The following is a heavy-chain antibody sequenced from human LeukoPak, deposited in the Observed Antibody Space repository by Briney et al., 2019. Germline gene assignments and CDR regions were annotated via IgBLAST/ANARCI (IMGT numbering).Heavy chain of an antibody. J-gene: IGHJ4*02. D-gene: IGHD6-13*01. Sequence: GGSLRLSCAASGFTFSSYGMSWVRQAPGKGLEWVSAISGSGGCTYYADSVKGRFTISRDNSKNTLYLQMNSLRAEDTAVYYCAKSRIILSIAAAGLFDYWGQGTLVTVSS. CDR2: ISGSGGCT. CDR3: AKSRIILSIAAAGLFDY. CDR1: GFTFSSYG. V-gene: IGHV3-23*01.